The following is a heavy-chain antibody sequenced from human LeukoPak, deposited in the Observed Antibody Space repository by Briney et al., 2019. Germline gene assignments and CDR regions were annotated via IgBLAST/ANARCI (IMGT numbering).Heavy chain of an antibody. V-gene: IGHV1-2*04. CDR2: INPNSGGT. J-gene: IGHJ4*02. Sequence: ALVTVSCKPSGYTFTCYYMHWVRQAPGQGREWMGWINPNSGGTNYAQKLQGWVTMTRDTSISTAYMELSRLRSDDTAVYYCAREFGYFDYWGQGTLVTVSS. D-gene: IGHD3-22*01. CDR1: GYTFTCYY. CDR3: AREFGYFDY.